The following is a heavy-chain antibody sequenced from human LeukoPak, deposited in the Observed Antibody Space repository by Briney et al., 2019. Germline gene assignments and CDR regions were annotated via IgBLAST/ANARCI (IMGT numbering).Heavy chain of an antibody. Sequence: SETLSLTCTVSGGSISSSSYYWGWIRQPPGKGLEWIGSIYYSGSTYCNPSLKSRVTISVDTSKNQFSLKLSSVTAADTAVYYCARLRYDSSGYIKSYYYYGMDVWGQGTTVTVSS. CDR1: GGSISSSSYY. CDR2: IYYSGST. V-gene: IGHV4-39*01. J-gene: IGHJ6*02. D-gene: IGHD3-22*01. CDR3: ARLRYDSSGYIKSYYYYGMDV.